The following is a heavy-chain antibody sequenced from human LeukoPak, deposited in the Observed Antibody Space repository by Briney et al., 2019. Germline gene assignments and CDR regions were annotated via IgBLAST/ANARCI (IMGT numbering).Heavy chain of an antibody. CDR3: ARGRRPRLGVVPAASIPSYYYYGMDV. CDR1: GGSFSGYY. J-gene: IGHJ6*04. V-gene: IGHV4-34*01. CDR2: INHSGST. D-gene: IGHD2-2*01. Sequence: SETLSLTCAVYGGSFSGYYWSWIRQPPGKGLEWIGGINHSGSTNYNPSLKSRVTISVDTSKNQFSLKLSSVTAADTAVYYCARGRRPRLGVVPAASIPSYYYYGMDVWGKGTTVTVSS.